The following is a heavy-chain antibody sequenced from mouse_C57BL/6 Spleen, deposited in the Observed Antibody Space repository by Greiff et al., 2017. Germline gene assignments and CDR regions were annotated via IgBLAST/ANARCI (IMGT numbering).Heavy chain of an antibody. V-gene: IGHV1-81*01. CDR2: IYPESGNT. J-gene: IGHJ2*01. CDR1: GYTITSYG. D-gene: IGHD1-1*01. CDR3: ATTVATGYMDY. Sequence: QVQLKQSGAELARPGASVKLSCKASGYTITSYGLSWVKQRPGQGLEWIGGIYPESGNTYYTAKFKGKATLTADKSSSTAYMELSSLTSEDSAVYFCATTVATGYMDYWGKGTTVTVSS.